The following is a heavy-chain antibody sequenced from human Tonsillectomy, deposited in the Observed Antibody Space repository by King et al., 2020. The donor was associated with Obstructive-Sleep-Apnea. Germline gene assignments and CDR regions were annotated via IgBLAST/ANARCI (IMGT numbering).Heavy chain of an antibody. CDR3: AREYDFWSALDY. J-gene: IGHJ4*02. Sequence: VQLVESGGGVVQPGRSLILSCAASGFTFTSYARHRVRQAPGKGLEWVAVISYAGSNKYYADSVKGRFTSSRDNSKNTLYLQMNSLRAEDTAVYYCAREYDFWSALDYWGQGTLVTVSS. D-gene: IGHD3-3*01. CDR2: ISYAGSNK. CDR1: GFTFTSYA. V-gene: IGHV3-30*04.